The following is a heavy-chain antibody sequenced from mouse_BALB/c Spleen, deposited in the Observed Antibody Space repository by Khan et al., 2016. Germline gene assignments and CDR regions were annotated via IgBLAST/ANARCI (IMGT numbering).Heavy chain of an antibody. J-gene: IGHJ1*01. D-gene: IGHD2-3*01. Sequence: QVQLKQSGAELVRPGASVKLSCKASGYTFTSYWMNWVKQRPEQGLEWIGRIDPYDSETHYNQKFKDKAILTVDKSSSTAYMQLSSLTSEDSAVSYCARGGYYSHWYFDVWGAGTTVTVSS. CDR2: IDPYDSET. CDR3: ARGGYYSHWYFDV. V-gene: IGHV1-52*01. CDR1: GYTFTSYW.